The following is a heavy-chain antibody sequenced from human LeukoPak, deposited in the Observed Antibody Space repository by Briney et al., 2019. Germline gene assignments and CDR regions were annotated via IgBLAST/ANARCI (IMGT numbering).Heavy chain of an antibody. D-gene: IGHD3-10*01. V-gene: IGHV1-18*01. CDR3: ASTRAWEFGESYYYMDV. Sequence: GASVKVSCKASGYTFTTYGISWVRQAPGQGLEWMGWIDAYNGNTKYAQKFQGRVTMTRNTSISTAYMELSSLRSEDTAVYYCASTRAWEFGESYYYMDVWGKGTTVTVSS. CDR2: IDAYNGNT. CDR1: GYTFTTYG. J-gene: IGHJ6*03.